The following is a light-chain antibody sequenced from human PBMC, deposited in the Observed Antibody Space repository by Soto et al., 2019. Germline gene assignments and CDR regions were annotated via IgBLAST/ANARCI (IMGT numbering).Light chain of an antibody. J-gene: IGKJ2*01. CDR2: WAS. V-gene: IGKV4-1*01. CDR3: QQYYSTLV. Sequence: DIVMTQSPDSLAVSLGERATINCKSSQSVLYSSNNKNYLAWYQQKPGQPPKLLIYWASTRESGVPDRFSGSGSGTDFTLTISSLQAEDVAVYYCQQYYSTLVFDQGTKLEIK. CDR1: QSVLYSSNNKNY.